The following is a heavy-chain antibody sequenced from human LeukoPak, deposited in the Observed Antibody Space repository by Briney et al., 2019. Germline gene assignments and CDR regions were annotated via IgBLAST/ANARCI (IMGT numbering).Heavy chain of an antibody. CDR2: IYPGDSDT. Sequence: PGESLKISXKGSGYSFTSYWIGWVRQMPGKGLEWMGIIYPGDSDTRYSPSFQGQVTISADKSISTAYLQWSSLKASDTAMYYCTARGVDYYGSGSYSDYWGQGTLVTVSS. J-gene: IGHJ4*02. CDR1: GYSFTSYW. CDR3: TARGVDYYGSGSYSDY. V-gene: IGHV5-51*01. D-gene: IGHD3-10*01.